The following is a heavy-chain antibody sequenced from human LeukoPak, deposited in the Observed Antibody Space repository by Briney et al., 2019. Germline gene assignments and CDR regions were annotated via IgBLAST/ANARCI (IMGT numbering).Heavy chain of an antibody. Sequence: PSGTLSLTCAVYGGSFSGYYWGWIRQPPGKGLEWIGEINHSGSTNYNPSLKSRVTISVDTSKNQFSLKLSSVTAADTAVYYCARGSIYSSGWYLLDYWGQGTLVTVSS. J-gene: IGHJ4*02. CDR3: ARGSIYSSGWYLLDY. V-gene: IGHV4-34*01. D-gene: IGHD6-19*01. CDR1: GGSFSGYY. CDR2: INHSGST.